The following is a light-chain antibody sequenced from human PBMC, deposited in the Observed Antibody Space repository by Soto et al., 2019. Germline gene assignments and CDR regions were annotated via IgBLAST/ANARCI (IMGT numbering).Light chain of an antibody. J-gene: IGLJ1*01. CDR3: SSYTSTTTRV. CDR2: EVS. Sequence: QSALTQPASVSGSPGQSITISCTGTSSDVGGYNYVSWYQQHPGKGHTLMIYEVSNRPSGVSTRFSCSKSGNTATLTISGLQAEDEADYYCSSYTSTTTRVFGTGTKVTV. CDR1: SSDVGGYNY. V-gene: IGLV2-14*03.